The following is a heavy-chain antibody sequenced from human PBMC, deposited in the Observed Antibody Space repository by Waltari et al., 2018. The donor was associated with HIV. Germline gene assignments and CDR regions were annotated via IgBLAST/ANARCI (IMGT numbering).Heavy chain of an antibody. D-gene: IGHD2-8*01. CDR3: VRHSRGTGVDTEAFDS. J-gene: IGHJ4*02. Sequence: QLQLQESGPGLVTPSETLSLNCTVSSVSISSTPSCWGWIRQPPGKGLEWIGSVSSSGSTYYTPSLRRRVTISVDTSRNHFSLRLTSVTAADTAVYFCVRHSRGTGVDTEAFDSWGQGTRVTVSS. V-gene: IGHV4-39*01. CDR2: VSSSGST. CDR1: SVSISSTPSC.